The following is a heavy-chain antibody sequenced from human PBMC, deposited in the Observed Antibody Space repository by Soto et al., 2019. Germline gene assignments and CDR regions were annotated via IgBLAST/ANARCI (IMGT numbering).Heavy chain of an antibody. V-gene: IGHV5-51*01. CDR2: IYPSDSET. CDR3: ATSIAVAAPGFDY. D-gene: IGHD6-19*01. Sequence: GEAVKSSGEGSGDIVTSYWSGWLRQMPGKGLEWMGIIYPSDSETRYSPSFQGQVTISADRSINTAYLQWSSLKASDTAIYYCATSIAVAAPGFDYWGQGTLVTVSS. CDR1: GDIVTSYW. J-gene: IGHJ4*02.